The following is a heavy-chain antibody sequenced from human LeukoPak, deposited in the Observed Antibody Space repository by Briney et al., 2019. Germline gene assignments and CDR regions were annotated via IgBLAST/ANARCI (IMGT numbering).Heavy chain of an antibody. V-gene: IGHV3-9*01. CDR3: AMGGGLDV. D-gene: IGHD3-16*01. Sequence: GGSLRLSCEASGFTFDDYAMHWVRQAPGKGLEWVSGISWNGGSIGYADSVKGRFTISRDNAKNSLYLQMSNLRAEDTAVYFCAMGGGLDVWGQGATVTVSS. CDR2: ISWNGGSI. J-gene: IGHJ6*02. CDR1: GFTFDDYA.